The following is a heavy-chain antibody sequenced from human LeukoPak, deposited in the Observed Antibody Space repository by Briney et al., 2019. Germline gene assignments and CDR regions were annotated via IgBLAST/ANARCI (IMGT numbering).Heavy chain of an antibody. Sequence: SETLSLTCTVSGGSISSSSYYCGWIRQPPRTGLEWIGSIYYSGSTYYNPSLKRLVTISADTSKNQFSLRLRSVTPADTAVYYCARRASYSSSWFSNWFDPWGQGTLVTVSS. CDR2: IYYSGST. V-gene: IGHV4-39*01. CDR3: ARRASYSSSWFSNWFDP. D-gene: IGHD6-13*01. J-gene: IGHJ5*02. CDR1: GGSISSSSYY.